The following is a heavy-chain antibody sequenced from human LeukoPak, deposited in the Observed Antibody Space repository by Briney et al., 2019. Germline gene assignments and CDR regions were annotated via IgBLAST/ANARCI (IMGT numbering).Heavy chain of an antibody. CDR1: GFTVGHHY. J-gene: IGHJ4*02. CDR3: VRGAPHSQFDY. V-gene: IGHV3-74*03. CDR2: VNTDGTTT. Sequence: PGGSLRLSCAASGFTVGHHYMHWGRQSPGQGLVWVSYVNTDGTTTTYADSVKGRFAISRDNAKNMVYLQMSSLRVEDTAVYYLVRGAPHSQFDYWGRGTLVTVSS.